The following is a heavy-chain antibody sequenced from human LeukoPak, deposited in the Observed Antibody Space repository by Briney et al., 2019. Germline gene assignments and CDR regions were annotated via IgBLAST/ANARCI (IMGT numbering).Heavy chain of an antibody. J-gene: IGHJ4*02. D-gene: IGHD3-16*01. Sequence: SETLSLTCAVYGGSFSGYYWGWIRQTPGKGLEWIGSIYYSGSTYYNPSLKSRVTISVDTSKNQFSLKLSSVTAADTAVYYCARRRLGEFFDYWGQGTLVTVSS. CDR2: IYYSGST. CDR1: GGSFSGYY. CDR3: ARRRLGEFFDY. V-gene: IGHV4-34*01.